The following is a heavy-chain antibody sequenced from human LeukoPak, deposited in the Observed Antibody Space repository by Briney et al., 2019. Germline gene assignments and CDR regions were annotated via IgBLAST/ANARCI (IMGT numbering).Heavy chain of an antibody. D-gene: IGHD2-21*01. CDR2: IYYSGST. CDR3: ARGDYCGGDCYSDYFDY. CDR1: GGSISSGDYY. Sequence: SQTLSLTCTVSGGSISSGDYYWSWIRQPPGKGLEWIGYIYYSGSTYYNPSLKSRVTISVDTSKNQFSLKLSSLTAADTAVHYCARGDYCGGDCYSDYFDYWGQGTLVTVSS. J-gene: IGHJ4*02. V-gene: IGHV4-30-4*08.